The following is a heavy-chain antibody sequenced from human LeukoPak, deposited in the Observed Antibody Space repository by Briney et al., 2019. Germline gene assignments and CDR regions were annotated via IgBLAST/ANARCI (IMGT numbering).Heavy chain of an antibody. D-gene: IGHD6-19*01. CDR1: GYTFTGYY. CDR2: INPNSGGT. Sequence: ASVKVSCKASGYTFTGYYMHWVRQAPGQGLEWMGRINPNSGGTNYAQKFQGRVTMTRDTSISTAYMELSRLRSDDTAVYYCARVFKREWLPSGYWGQGTLVGVSS. CDR3: ARVFKREWLPSGY. V-gene: IGHV1-2*06. J-gene: IGHJ4*02.